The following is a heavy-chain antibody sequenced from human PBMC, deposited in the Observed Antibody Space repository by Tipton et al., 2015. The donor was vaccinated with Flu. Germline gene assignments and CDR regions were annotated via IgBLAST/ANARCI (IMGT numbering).Heavy chain of an antibody. D-gene: IGHD3-16*01. Sequence: TLSLTCEVSGGSITSGAYSWNWLRQSPEMGLEWIGYIFHAGNIYYNPSLKSRLTLSVDTSKNQFSLELTSVTAADTAVYYCARGEGLGKGFEFWGQGSLVVVSS. CDR3: ARGEGLGKGFEF. CDR2: IFHAGNI. V-gene: IGHV4-30-2*06. J-gene: IGHJ4*02. CDR1: GGSITSGAYS.